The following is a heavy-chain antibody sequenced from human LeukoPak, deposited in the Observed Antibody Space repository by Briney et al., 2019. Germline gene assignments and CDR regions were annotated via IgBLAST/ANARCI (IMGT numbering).Heavy chain of an antibody. CDR1: GGSISTYY. Sequence: PSQTLSLTRTVSGGSISTYYWSWIRQPPGKGLEWIGYIYYSGSTNYNPSLKSRVTISVDTSKNQFSLKLSSVTAADTAVYYCARTHSSGWFVFDYWGRGTLVTVSS. J-gene: IGHJ4*02. V-gene: IGHV4-59*01. CDR3: ARTHSSGWFVFDY. CDR2: IYYSGST. D-gene: IGHD6-19*01.